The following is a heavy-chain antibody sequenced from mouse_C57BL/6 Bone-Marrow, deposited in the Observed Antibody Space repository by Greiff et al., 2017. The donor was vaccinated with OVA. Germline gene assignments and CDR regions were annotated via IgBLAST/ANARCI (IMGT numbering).Heavy chain of an antibody. J-gene: IGHJ4*01. Sequence: EVKLMESVGGLVKPGGSLKLSCAASGFTFSSYAMSWVRQTPEKRLEWVATISDGGSYTYYPDNVKGRFTISRDNAKNNLYLQMSHLKSEDTAMYYCARGGSMDYWGQGTSVTVSS. CDR1: GFTFSSYA. CDR3: ARGGSMDY. V-gene: IGHV5-4*03. CDR2: ISDGGSYT. D-gene: IGHD3-1*01.